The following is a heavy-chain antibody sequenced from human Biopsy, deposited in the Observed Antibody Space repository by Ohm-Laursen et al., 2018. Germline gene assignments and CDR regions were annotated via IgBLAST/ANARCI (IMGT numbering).Heavy chain of an antibody. J-gene: IGHJ3*02. CDR2: ISWNSVGI. D-gene: IGHD2-15*01. CDR3: AKIHCSGGSCYPNAFDM. V-gene: IGHV3-9*01. CDR1: GFIFADYA. Sequence: SLRLSCAASGFIFADYAMHWVRQAPGKGLEWVSGISWNSVGIGYADSVKGRFTISRDNAKNSLYLEMNNLRPEDTALYYCAKIHCSGGSCYPNAFDMWGHGTRVTVS.